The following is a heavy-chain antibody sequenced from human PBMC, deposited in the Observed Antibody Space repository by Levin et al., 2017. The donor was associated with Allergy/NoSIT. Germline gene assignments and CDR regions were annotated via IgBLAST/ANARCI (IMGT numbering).Heavy chain of an antibody. CDR1: GFIFTTPT. D-gene: IGHD3-10*01. J-gene: IGHJ4*02. Sequence: GESLKISCESSGFIFTTPTMSWVRQAPGKGLEWVANIKEDGIEIHYVDSVKGRFTVSRDNAKKSVYLQMDRLRVEDTAVYYCAKGGRRYFENWGQGTLVTVSS. CDR3: AKGGRRYFEN. CDR2: IKEDGIEI. V-gene: IGHV3-7*01.